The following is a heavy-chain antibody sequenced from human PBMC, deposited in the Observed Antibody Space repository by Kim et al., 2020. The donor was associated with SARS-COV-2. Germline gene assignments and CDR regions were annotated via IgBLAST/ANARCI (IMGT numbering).Heavy chain of an antibody. V-gene: IGHV4-4*02. CDR2: IYHSGNT. D-gene: IGHD3-16*02. CDR1: GGSISSSNW. Sequence: SETLSLTCAVSGGSISSSNWWTWVRQPPGKGLEWIGEIYHSGNTNYNPSLKSRVTISLDKSENQFSLKLTSVTAADTAVYYCARALGGPRSIYWGQGTLVTVSA. CDR3: ARALGGPRSIY. J-gene: IGHJ4*02.